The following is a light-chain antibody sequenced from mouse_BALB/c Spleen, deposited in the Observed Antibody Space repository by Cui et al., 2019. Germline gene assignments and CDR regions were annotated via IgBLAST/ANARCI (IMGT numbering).Light chain of an antibody. CDR2: STS. Sequence: QIVLTQSQAIITPSPGERVAMTCTASSSVSSSYLHWYKQKPGCSPKLRIYSTSNLASGVPARFSGSGSGTSYSLTISSMEAEDAATYYCHQYHRSPYTFGGGTKLEIK. J-gene: IGKJ2*01. CDR3: HQYHRSPYT. CDR1: SSVSSSY. V-gene: IGKV4-74*01.